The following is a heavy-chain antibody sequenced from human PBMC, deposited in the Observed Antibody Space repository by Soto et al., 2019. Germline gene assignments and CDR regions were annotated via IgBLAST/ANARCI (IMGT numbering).Heavy chain of an antibody. Sequence: QVQLLESGPTLVKPSEILFLTCSVSGGSLNNNWWTWIRQAPGTAPELVGYIYYKGDTRYNPSLESRVTISLDTPKSQISLELRSLRAADTAGYFVARGSLVYYSWGQEILVTVSS. CDR3: ARGSLVYYS. CDR2: IYYKGDT. J-gene: IGHJ4*02. D-gene: IGHD3-10*01. V-gene: IGHV4-59*01. CDR1: GGSLNNNW.